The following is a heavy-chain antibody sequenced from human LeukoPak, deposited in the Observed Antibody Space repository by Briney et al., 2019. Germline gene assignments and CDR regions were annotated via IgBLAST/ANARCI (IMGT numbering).Heavy chain of an antibody. CDR2: INLDGSGK. V-gene: IGHV3-7*01. CDR1: GFTFSSYW. J-gene: IGHJ6*03. Sequence: GGSLRLSCAASGFTFSSYWMTWVRQAPGKGLEWVAQINLDGSGKNHVDSVKGRFTISRDNAKNSLYLQMNSLRVEDTAVYYCARDPYSGAYGDTYYYFMDVWGKGTTVTISS. D-gene: IGHD1-26*01. CDR3: ARDPYSGAYGDTYYYFMDV.